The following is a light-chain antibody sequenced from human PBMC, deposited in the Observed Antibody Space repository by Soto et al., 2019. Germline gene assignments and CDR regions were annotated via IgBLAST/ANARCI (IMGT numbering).Light chain of an antibody. V-gene: IGLV1-40*01. CDR2: GNN. CDR1: SSNIGAGYD. J-gene: IGLJ3*02. Sequence: QPVLTQPPSVSGAPGQTITISCTGSSSNIGAGYDVHWYQQLPGRAPKLLIYGNNQRFSGVPDRFSGSKSGTSASLAISGLRSEDEADYYCAAWDGSLTGRVFGGGTQLTVL. CDR3: AAWDGSLTGRV.